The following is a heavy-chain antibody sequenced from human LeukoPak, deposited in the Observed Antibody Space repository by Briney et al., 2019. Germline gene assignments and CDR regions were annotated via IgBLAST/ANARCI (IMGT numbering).Heavy chain of an antibody. CDR1: GYTFTSYD. CDR3: ARSYCSSISCRFDY. J-gene: IGHJ4*02. D-gene: IGHD2-2*01. Sequence: ASVKVSCKASGYTFTSYDINWVRQATGQGLEWMGWMNPNSGNTGYAQKLQGRVTMTRNTSISTAYMELSSLRSEDTAVYHCARSYCSSISCRFDYWGQGTLVTVSS. CDR2: MNPNSGNT. V-gene: IGHV1-8*01.